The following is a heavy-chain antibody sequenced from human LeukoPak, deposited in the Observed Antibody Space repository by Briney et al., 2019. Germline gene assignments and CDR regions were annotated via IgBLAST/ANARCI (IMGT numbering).Heavy chain of an antibody. D-gene: IGHD2-2*02. V-gene: IGHV4-4*02. J-gene: IGHJ6*03. Sequence: PSGTLSLTCAVSGGSISSSNWWSWVRQPPGKGLEWIGEIYHSGSTNYNPSLKSRVTISVDKSKNQFSLKLSSVTAADTAVYYCARVNYCSSTNCYRGYYYMDVWGRGTTVTVSS. CDR1: GGSISSSNW. CDR3: ARVNYCSSTNCYRGYYYMDV. CDR2: IYHSGST.